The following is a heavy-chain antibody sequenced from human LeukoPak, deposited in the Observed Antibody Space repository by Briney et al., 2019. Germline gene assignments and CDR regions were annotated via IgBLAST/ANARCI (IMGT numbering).Heavy chain of an antibody. V-gene: IGHV1-2*02. Sequence: ASVRVSCKASGYTFTAYNMHWVRQAPGQGLEWMGWITPNSGGTNYAQKFQGRVTMTRDTSISTAYMELSRLRSDNTAVYYCARDQGAAAKTFDYWGQGTLVTVSS. CDR1: GYTFTAYN. CDR3: ARDQGAAAKTFDY. D-gene: IGHD6-13*01. CDR2: ITPNSGGT. J-gene: IGHJ4*02.